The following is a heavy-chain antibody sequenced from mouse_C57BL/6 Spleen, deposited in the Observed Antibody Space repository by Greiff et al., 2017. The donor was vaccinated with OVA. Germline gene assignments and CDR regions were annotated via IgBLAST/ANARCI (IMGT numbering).Heavy chain of an antibody. V-gene: IGHV1-55*01. CDR2: IYPGSGST. J-gene: IGHJ4*01. CDR3: ARRLPYYYAMDY. CDR1: GYTFTSYW. D-gene: IGHD1-2*01. Sequence: QVQLKQPGAELVKPGASVKMSCKASGYTFTSYWITWVKQRPGQGLEWIGDIYPGSGSTNYNEKFKSKATLTVDTSSSTAYMQLSSLTSEDSAVYYCARRLPYYYAMDYWGQGTSVTVSS.